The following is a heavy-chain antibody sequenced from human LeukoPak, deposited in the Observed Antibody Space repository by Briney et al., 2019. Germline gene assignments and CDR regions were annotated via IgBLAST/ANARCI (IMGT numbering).Heavy chain of an antibody. CDR3: ARSAEHCNNGVCFTDYYMDV. V-gene: IGHV1-2*02. Sequence: ASVKVSCKASGYTFSGSYIHWVRQAPGQGLEWLGWINPNSGDTNYAQNFHGRVTMTRDTSITTTYMELNSLTSDDTAVYFCARSAEHCNNGVCFTDYYMDVWGKGTTVTVSS. D-gene: IGHD2-8*01. CDR1: GYTFSGSY. CDR2: INPNSGDT. J-gene: IGHJ6*03.